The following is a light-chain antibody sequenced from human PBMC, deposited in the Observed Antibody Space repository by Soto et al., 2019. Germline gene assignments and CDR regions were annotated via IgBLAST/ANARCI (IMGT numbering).Light chain of an antibody. CDR1: QSVSSSY. CDR2: GAS. CDR3: QQYSSSPWT. V-gene: IGKV3-20*01. J-gene: IGKJ1*01. Sequence: EIVLTQSPGTLSLSPGERATLSCRASQSVSSSYLAWYQQKPGQAPRLLIYGASSRATGIPDRFSGSGSGTDFTLTISRLEPEDVAVYYCQQYSSSPWTFGQGTKVDIK.